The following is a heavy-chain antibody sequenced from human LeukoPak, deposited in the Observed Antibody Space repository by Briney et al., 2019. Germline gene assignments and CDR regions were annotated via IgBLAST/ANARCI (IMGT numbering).Heavy chain of an antibody. J-gene: IGHJ4*02. Sequence: PGRSLRLSCAASGFTFSSYAMSWVRQAPGKGLEWVSAISGSGGSTYYADSVKGRFTISRDNSKNTLYLQMNSLRAEDTAVYYCAKAVYSSSWYLPRFDYWGQGTLVTVSS. D-gene: IGHD6-13*01. CDR3: AKAVYSSSWYLPRFDY. CDR1: GFTFSSYA. CDR2: ISGSGGST. V-gene: IGHV3-23*01.